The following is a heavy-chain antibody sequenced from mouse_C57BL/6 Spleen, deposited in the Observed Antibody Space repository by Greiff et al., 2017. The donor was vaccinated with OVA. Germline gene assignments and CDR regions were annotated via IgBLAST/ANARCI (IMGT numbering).Heavy chain of an antibody. J-gene: IGHJ4*01. CDR3: AMETAQAPYAMDY. D-gene: IGHD3-2*02. CDR1: GYAFSSSW. Sequence: QVQLQQSGPELVKPGASVKISCKASGYAFSSSWMNWVKQRPGKGLEWIGRIYPGDGDTNYNGKFKGKATLTADKSSSTAYMQLSSLTSEDSAVYFCAMETAQAPYAMDYWGQGTSVTVSS. CDR2: IYPGDGDT. V-gene: IGHV1-82*01.